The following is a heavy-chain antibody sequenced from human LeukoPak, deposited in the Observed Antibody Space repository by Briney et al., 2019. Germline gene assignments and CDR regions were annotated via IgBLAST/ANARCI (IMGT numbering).Heavy chain of an antibody. V-gene: IGHV1-8*01. Sequence: ASVKVSCKASGYTFTSYDINWVRQATGQGLEWMGWMNPNSGNTGYAQKFQGRVTMTRNTSISTAYMELSSLGSEDTAVYYCARGRSHRYYYGSGSYLVGYWGQGTLVTVSS. CDR1: GYTFTSYD. CDR3: ARGRSHRYYYGSGSYLVGY. J-gene: IGHJ4*02. D-gene: IGHD3-10*01. CDR2: MNPNSGNT.